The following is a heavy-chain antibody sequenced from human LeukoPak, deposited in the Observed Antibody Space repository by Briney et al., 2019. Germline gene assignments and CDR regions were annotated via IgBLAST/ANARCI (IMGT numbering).Heavy chain of an antibody. CDR3: AREWASPSSGWHRRGWYFEY. CDR1: GYSISSGYY. J-gene: IGHJ4*02. CDR2: IYHSGST. V-gene: IGHV4-38-2*02. Sequence: SETLSLTCTVSGYSISSGYYWGWIRQPPGKGLEWIGSIYHSGSTYYNPSLKSRVTISVDTSKNQFSLKLSSVTAADTAVYYCAREWASPSSGWHRRGWYFEYWGQGTLVTVSS. D-gene: IGHD6-19*01.